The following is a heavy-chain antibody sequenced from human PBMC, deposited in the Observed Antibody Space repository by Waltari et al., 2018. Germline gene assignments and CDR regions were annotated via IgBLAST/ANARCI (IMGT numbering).Heavy chain of an antibody. CDR2: ISSSSYI. Sequence: EVQLVESGGGLVKPGGSLRLSCAASGFTFSSYSMNWVRQAPGKGLEWVSSISSSSYIYYADSVKGRFTIARDNAKNSLYLQMNSLRAEDTAVYYCARVPSDYGDYLYYWGQGTLVTVSS. J-gene: IGHJ4*02. D-gene: IGHD4-17*01. CDR3: ARVPSDYGDYLYY. V-gene: IGHV3-21*01. CDR1: GFTFSSYS.